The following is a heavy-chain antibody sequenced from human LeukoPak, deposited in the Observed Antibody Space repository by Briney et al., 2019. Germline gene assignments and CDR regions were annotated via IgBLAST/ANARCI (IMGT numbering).Heavy chain of an antibody. J-gene: IGHJ6*03. CDR1: GGSVSSRTYY. D-gene: IGHD6-6*01. CDR3: ARDFSSSSTVYYYYYMDV. Sequence: SETLSLTCTVSGGSVSSRTYYWGWIRQPPGKGLEWIGTIYYSGTTYYNPSLKSRVTISLDTSKNQFSLKLSSVTAADTAIYYCARDFSSSSTVYYYYYMDVWGKGTTVTVSS. CDR2: IYYSGTT. V-gene: IGHV4-39*07.